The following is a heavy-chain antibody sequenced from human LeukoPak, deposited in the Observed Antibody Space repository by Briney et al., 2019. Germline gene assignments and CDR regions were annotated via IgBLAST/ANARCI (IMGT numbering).Heavy chain of an antibody. J-gene: IGHJ4*02. Sequence: PSETLSLTCTVSGYSISSGYYWGWIRQPPGKGLEWIGIIYHSGNNYYNPSLKSRVTISLDTSKNQFSLKLSSVTAADTAVYYCAKIGFSSSWSEFDNWGQGNLVTVSP. CDR3: AKIGFSSSWSEFDN. CDR1: GYSISSGYY. CDR2: IYHSGNN. D-gene: IGHD6-13*01. V-gene: IGHV4-38-2*02.